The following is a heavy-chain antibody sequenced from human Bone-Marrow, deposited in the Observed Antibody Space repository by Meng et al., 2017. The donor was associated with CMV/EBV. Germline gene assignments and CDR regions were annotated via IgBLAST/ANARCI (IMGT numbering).Heavy chain of an antibody. Sequence: GGSLRLSCAASGFTLGSYWMSWVRQAPGKGLEWVSAMSGGVTSTYYADSVKGRFTISRDNSKNTLYLQMNSLRAEDTAVYYCARGYHLDYWGQGTLVTVSS. CDR2: MSGGVTST. V-gene: IGHV3-23*01. CDR1: GFTLGSYW. CDR3: ARGYHLDY. J-gene: IGHJ4*02. D-gene: IGHD5-18*01.